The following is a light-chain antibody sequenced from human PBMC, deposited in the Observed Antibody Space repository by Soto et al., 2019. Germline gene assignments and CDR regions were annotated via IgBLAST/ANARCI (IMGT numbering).Light chain of an antibody. V-gene: IGKV3-11*01. J-gene: IGKJ4*01. CDR1: QSVTSF. Sequence: EIVLTQSPATLSLSPGERATLSCRVSQSVTSFLAWYQQKPGQAPRLLIYDASNRATGIPARFSGSGSVTDFPLISSSLEPEGFAVYYCQQRSNWPLTFGGWTKVENK. CDR2: DAS. CDR3: QQRSNWPLT.